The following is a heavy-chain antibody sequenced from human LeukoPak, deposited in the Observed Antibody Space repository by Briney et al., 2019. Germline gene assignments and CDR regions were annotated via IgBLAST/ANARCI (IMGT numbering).Heavy chain of an antibody. Sequence: ASVKVSCKASGYTFTGYYMHWVRQAPGQGLEWMGWINPNSGGTNFAQKFQGRVTMTRNTSISTAYMELSSLRSDDTAVYYCARDVPRLMDPYTVTYRFDYWGQGTLVTVSS. J-gene: IGHJ4*02. D-gene: IGHD4-17*01. CDR2: INPNSGGT. V-gene: IGHV1-2*02. CDR1: GYTFTGYY. CDR3: ARDVPRLMDPYTVTYRFDY.